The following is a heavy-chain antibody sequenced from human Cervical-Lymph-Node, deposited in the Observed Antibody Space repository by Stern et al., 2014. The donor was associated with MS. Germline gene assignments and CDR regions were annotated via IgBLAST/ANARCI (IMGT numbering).Heavy chain of an antibody. CDR3: ARINGGADGTGVDY. J-gene: IGHJ4*02. V-gene: IGHV2-70*20. D-gene: IGHD1/OR15-1a*01. Sequence: QVTLKESGPALVKPTQTLTLTCTFSGFSLRTSGMYVSWVRQSPGKALEWLALIDWDGDRYYRTSLKGRLSISKVTSKNQVILTMTNMDPVDTGTYYCARINGGADGTGVDYWGQGTLVTVSS. CDR2: IDWDGDR. CDR1: GFSLRTSGMY.